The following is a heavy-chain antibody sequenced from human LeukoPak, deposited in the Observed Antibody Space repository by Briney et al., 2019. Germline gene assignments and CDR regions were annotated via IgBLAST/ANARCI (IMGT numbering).Heavy chain of an antibody. D-gene: IGHD3-10*01. CDR1: GFTFSSYA. V-gene: IGHV3-23*01. CDR3: AKGDSVNYYGSGSYRNHDAFDI. Sequence: GGSLRLSCAASGFTFSSYAMSWVRQAPGKGLEWVSTINGSVVSTYYADSVKGRFTISRDNSKNTLYLQMNSLRAEDTAVYYCAKGDSVNYYGSGSYRNHDAFDIWGQGTMVTVSS. J-gene: IGHJ3*02. CDR2: INGSVVST.